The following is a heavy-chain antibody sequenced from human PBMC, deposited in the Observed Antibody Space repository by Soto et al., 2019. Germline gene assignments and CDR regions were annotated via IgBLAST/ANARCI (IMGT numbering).Heavy chain of an antibody. Sequence: PSETLSLTCTVSGGSISSYYWSWIRQPPGKGLEWIGYIYYSGSTNYNPSLKSRVTISVDTSKNQFSLKLSSVTAADTAVYYCARSLTARVFWSGYEEPGDYYYYMDVWGKGTTVTVSS. D-gene: IGHD3-3*01. CDR1: GGSISSYY. CDR3: ARSLTARVFWSGYEEPGDYYYYMDV. J-gene: IGHJ6*03. CDR2: IYYSGST. V-gene: IGHV4-59*01.